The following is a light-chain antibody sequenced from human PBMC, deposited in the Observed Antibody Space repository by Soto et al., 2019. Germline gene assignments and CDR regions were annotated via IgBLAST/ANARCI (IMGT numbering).Light chain of an antibody. J-gene: IGLJ1*01. Sequence: QSVLTQPPSVSGAPGQRVTLSCTVSSSNIGAHYAVHWYQQLPGTAPKLLIFGNINRPSGVPDRFSGSKSGTSASLAITGLQAEDEADYFCQSYDSSLSGYVFGTGTKVTVL. CDR1: SSNIGAHYA. CDR3: QSYDSSLSGYV. V-gene: IGLV1-40*01. CDR2: GNI.